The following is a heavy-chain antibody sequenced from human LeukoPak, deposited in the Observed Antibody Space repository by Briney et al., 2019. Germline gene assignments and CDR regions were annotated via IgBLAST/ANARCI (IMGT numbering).Heavy chain of an antibody. J-gene: IGHJ5*02. CDR3: ARDRSGIVVVPAAIGGVHWFDP. CDR2: IIPIFGTA. V-gene: IGHV1-69*13. CDR1: GGTFSSYA. D-gene: IGHD2-2*01. Sequence: SVKVSCKASGGTFSSYAISWVRQAPGQGLEWMGGIIPIFGTANYAQKSQGRVTITADESTSTAYMELSSLRSEDTAVYYCARDRSGIVVVPAAIGGVHWFDPWGQGTLVTVSS.